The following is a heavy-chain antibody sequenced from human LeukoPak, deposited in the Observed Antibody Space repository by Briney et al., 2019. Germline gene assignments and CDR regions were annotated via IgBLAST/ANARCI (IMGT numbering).Heavy chain of an antibody. D-gene: IGHD2-21*01. CDR1: GGSISSGGYS. Sequence: SETLSLTCTVSGGSISSGGYSWIWIRQSPEKGLEWIAYMYYSGTTNYNPSLENRAAISLDLSRHQFSLRLSSVTAADTAVYFCATTDKNRYYINVWGPGTTVIVSS. V-gene: IGHV4-61*08. CDR2: MYYSGTT. J-gene: IGHJ6*01. CDR3: ATTDKNRYYINV.